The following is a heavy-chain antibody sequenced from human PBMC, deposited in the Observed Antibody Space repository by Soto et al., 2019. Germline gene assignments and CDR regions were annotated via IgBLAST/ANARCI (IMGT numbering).Heavy chain of an antibody. Sequence: SETLSLTCTVSGGSISSYYWSWIRQPAGKGLEWIGRIYTSGSTNYNPSLKSRVTISVDTSKNQFSLKLSSVTAADTAVYYCARDPYGDFTHYFDYWGQGTLVTVSS. V-gene: IGHV4-4*07. CDR2: IYTSGST. D-gene: IGHD4-17*01. CDR1: GGSISSYY. CDR3: ARDPYGDFTHYFDY. J-gene: IGHJ4*02.